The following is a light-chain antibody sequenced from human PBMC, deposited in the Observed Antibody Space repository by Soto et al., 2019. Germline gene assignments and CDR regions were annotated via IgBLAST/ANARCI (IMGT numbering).Light chain of an antibody. J-gene: IGKJ3*01. V-gene: IGKV2-40*01. Sequence: DIVMTQTPLSLPVTPGEPASISCRSSQSLLDSDDGNTYLDWYLQKPGQSPQLLIYTLPYRASGVPDRFSGSGSGTDFTLKISRVEAEGVGVYYCMQRIEFPFTFGPGTKVDIK. CDR2: TLP. CDR3: MQRIEFPFT. CDR1: QSLLDSDDGNTY.